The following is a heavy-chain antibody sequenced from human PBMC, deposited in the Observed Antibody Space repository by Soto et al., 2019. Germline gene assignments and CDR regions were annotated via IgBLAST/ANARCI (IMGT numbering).Heavy chain of an antibody. J-gene: IGHJ6*02. D-gene: IGHD2-15*01. CDR1: GYTFTSYG. CDR3: ATDLVVARYYYYGMDV. V-gene: IGHV1-18*01. CDR2: ISAYNGNT. Sequence: GASVKVSCKASGYTFTSYGISWVRQAPGQGLEWMGWISAYNGNTNYAQKLQGRVTMTTDTSTSTAYMELSSLRSEDTAVYYCATDLVVARYYYYGMDVWGQGTTVTVSS.